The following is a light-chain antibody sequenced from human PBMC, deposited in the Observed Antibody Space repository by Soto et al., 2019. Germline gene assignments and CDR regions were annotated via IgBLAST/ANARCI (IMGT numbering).Light chain of an antibody. CDR1: NIGRKT. V-gene: IGLV3-21*02. Sequence: SYELTQPPSVSVAPGQTARITCGGNNIGRKTVHWYQQKPGQAPVLVVYDDSGRPSGIPERFSGSNSGNTATLTISRVGAGDEADYYWQVWDSSSDHGVFGGGTKVTGL. CDR3: QVWDSSSDHGV. CDR2: DDS. J-gene: IGLJ3*02.